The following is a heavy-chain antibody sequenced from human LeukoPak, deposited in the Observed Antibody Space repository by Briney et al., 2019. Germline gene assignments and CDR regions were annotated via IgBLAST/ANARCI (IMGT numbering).Heavy chain of an antibody. CDR1: GFTFNTYT. Sequence: GGSLRLSCAASGFTFNTYTMHWVRQAPGKGLEWVSSITSGSSYIYYADSAMGRFTISRDNAKNSLYLQMSSLRAEDTAVYYCARILGYCSGTSCQDYWGQGTVVTVSS. CDR2: ITSGSSYI. J-gene: IGHJ4*02. V-gene: IGHV3-21*01. CDR3: ARILGYCSGTSCQDY. D-gene: IGHD2-2*01.